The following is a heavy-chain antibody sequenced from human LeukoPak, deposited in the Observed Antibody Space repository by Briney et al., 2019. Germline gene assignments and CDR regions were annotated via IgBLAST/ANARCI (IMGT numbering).Heavy chain of an antibody. Sequence: GGSLRLSCAASGFTFSGYWMSWVRQAPGKGLEWVANIKQDGSEKYYVDSVKGRFTISRDNAKNSLYLQMNSLRAEDTAVYYCAREGTMVTGAFDIWGQGTMVTVSS. J-gene: IGHJ3*02. CDR3: AREGTMVTGAFDI. D-gene: IGHD5-18*01. CDR2: IKQDGSEK. V-gene: IGHV3-7*01. CDR1: GFTFSGYW.